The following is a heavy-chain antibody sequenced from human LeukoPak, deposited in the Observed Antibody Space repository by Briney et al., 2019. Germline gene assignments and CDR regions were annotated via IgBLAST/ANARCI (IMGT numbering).Heavy chain of an antibody. CDR2: INHSGST. V-gene: IGHV4-34*01. J-gene: IGHJ5*02. D-gene: IGHD5-18*01. CDR1: GGSFSGYY. Sequence: SETLSLTCAVYGGSFSGYYWSWIRQPPGKGLEWIGEINHSGSTNYNPSIKSRVTISVDTSKNQFSLKLSSVTAADTAVYYCARRRIQLWSRGWFDPWGQGTLVTVSS. CDR3: ARRRIQLWSRGWFDP.